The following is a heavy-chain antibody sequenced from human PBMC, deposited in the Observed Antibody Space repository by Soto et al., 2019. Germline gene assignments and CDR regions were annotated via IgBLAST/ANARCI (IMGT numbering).Heavy chain of an antibody. V-gene: IGHV3-66*01. CDR3: ARDDAELAYFDY. CDR1: GFTVSSNY. CDR2: IYSGGST. D-gene: IGHD6-13*01. Sequence: PGGSLRLSCAASGFTVSSNYMSWVRQAPGKGLEWVSVIYSGGSTYYADSVKGRFTISRDNSKNTLYLQMNSLRAEDTAVYYCARDDAELAYFDYWGQGTLVTVSS. J-gene: IGHJ4*02.